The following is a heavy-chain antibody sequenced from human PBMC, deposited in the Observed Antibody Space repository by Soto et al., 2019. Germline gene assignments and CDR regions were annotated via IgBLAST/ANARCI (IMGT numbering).Heavy chain of an antibody. CDR3: ANAQYYDCWSGYHDAFDI. D-gene: IGHD3-3*01. V-gene: IGHV3-23*01. J-gene: IGHJ3*02. CDR2: ISGSGGST. Sequence: EVQLLESGGGLVQPGGSLRLSCAASGFTFSSYAMSWVRQAPGKGLEWVSAISGSGGSTYYADSVKGRFTISRDNSKNTLYLQMNSLRAEDTAVYYCANAQYYDCWSGYHDAFDIWGQGTMVTVSS. CDR1: GFTFSSYA.